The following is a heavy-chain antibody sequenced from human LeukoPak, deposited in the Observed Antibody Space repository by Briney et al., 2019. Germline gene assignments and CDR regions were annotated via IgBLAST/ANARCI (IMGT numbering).Heavy chain of an antibody. J-gene: IGHJ4*02. Sequence: GGSLRLSCAASGFTFDDYGMSWVRQAPGKGLEWVSGINWNGGSTGYADSVKGRFTISRDNAKNSLYLQMNSLRAEDTALYYCARVGLYSSGWYWYHFDYWGQGTLVTVSS. V-gene: IGHV3-20*04. CDR3: ARVGLYSSGWYWYHFDY. CDR1: GFTFDDYG. CDR2: INWNGGST. D-gene: IGHD6-19*01.